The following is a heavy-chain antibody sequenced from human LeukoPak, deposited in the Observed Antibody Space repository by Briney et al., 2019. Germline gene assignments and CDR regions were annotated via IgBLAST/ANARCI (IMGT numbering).Heavy chain of an antibody. J-gene: IGHJ4*02. V-gene: IGHV4-39*01. CDR1: GGSISISTYY. CDR2: IYHSGST. Sequence: SETLSLTCTVSGGSISISTYYWGWIRQPPGKGLEWIGSIYHSGSTHYNPSLRSRVTMSVDTSKNQFTLKVTAVTAADTAVYYCVTNGAVTVAGTKFNYFDYWGQGALVTVSS. D-gene: IGHD6-19*01. CDR3: VTNGAVTVAGTKFNYFDY.